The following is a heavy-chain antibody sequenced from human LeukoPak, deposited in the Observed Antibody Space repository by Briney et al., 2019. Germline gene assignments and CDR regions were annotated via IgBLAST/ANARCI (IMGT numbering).Heavy chain of an antibody. Sequence: PGGSLRLSCAASGFTFDDYAMHWVRQAPGKGLECVSLISGDGGSTYYADSVKGRFTISRDNSKNSLYLQMNSLRTEDTALYYCAKDQSIIRYFDWLPQPTYDYWGQGTLVTVSS. CDR2: ISGDGGST. J-gene: IGHJ4*02. V-gene: IGHV3-43*02. CDR1: GFTFDDYA. D-gene: IGHD3-9*01. CDR3: AKDQSIIRYFDWLPQPTYDY.